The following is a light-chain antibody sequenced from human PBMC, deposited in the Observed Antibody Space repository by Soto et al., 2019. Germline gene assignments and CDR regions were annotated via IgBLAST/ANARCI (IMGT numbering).Light chain of an antibody. V-gene: IGLV1-44*01. CDR1: SSNIGSNT. Sequence: QSVLTQPPPASGTPGHRVTISCSGSSSNIGSNTVNWYQQLPGTAPKLLIYSNNQRPSGVPQRFSGSNAGTSASLAIGGLQSEDGADYYCAAWDDSLGAYVFGTGTKVTV. CDR3: AAWDDSLGAYV. CDR2: SNN. J-gene: IGLJ1*01.